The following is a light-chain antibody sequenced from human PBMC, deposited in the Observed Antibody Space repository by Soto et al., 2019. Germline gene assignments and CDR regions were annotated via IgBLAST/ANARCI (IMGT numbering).Light chain of an antibody. CDR2: EIS. V-gene: IGLV2-14*01. CDR3: TSYTSSSTVV. CDR1: SSDVGGYNY. Sequence: QYVLTQPASVSGSPGQSITISCTGTSSDVGGYNYVSWYQQHPGKAPKLMIYEISNRPSGVSNRVSGSKSGNTASLTISGLQAEDEADYYCTSYTSSSTVVFGGGTKLTVL. J-gene: IGLJ2*01.